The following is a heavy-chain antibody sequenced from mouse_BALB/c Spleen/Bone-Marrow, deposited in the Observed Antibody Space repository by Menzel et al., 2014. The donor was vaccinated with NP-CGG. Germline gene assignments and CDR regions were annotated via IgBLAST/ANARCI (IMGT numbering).Heavy chain of an antibody. CDR1: GYTLTDYW. CDR2: IDTSDSYT. D-gene: IGHD4-1*01. CDR3: ARGTGWCCDV. J-gene: IGHJ1*01. Sequence: VQLQQSGAELVMPGASVKMSCKASGYTLTDYWMHWVKQRPGQGLEWIGAIDTSDSYTSYNQKFKGKATLTVDESSSSADIQLSSLASEDSAGYYCARGTGWCCDVWDAATTVTISS. V-gene: IGHV1-69*01.